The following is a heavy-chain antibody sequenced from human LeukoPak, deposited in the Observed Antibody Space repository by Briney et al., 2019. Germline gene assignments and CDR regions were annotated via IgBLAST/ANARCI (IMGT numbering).Heavy chain of an antibody. CDR3: ARAEIDHYYFDY. J-gene: IGHJ4*02. D-gene: IGHD3-10*01. Sequence: SETLSLTCTVSGGSISSSSCYWGWIRQPPGKGLEWIGSIYYSGSTYYNPSLKSRVTISVDTSKNQFSLKLSSVTAADTAVYYCARAEIDHYYFDYLGQGILVTVSS. CDR2: IYYSGST. V-gene: IGHV4-39*01. CDR1: GGSISSSSCY.